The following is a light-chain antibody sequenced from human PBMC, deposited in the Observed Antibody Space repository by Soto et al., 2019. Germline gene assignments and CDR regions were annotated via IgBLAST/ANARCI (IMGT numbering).Light chain of an antibody. Sequence: QAVVTQPPSASGTPGQRVTISCSGSSSNIGSNYVFWYQHLPGTAPKLLIYRNNQRPSGVPDRFSGSKSGTSASLAISGLRSEDETDYYCAALDDSLSGVVFGGGTKVTVL. CDR2: RNN. CDR3: AALDDSLSGVV. V-gene: IGLV1-47*01. CDR1: SSNIGSNY. J-gene: IGLJ2*01.